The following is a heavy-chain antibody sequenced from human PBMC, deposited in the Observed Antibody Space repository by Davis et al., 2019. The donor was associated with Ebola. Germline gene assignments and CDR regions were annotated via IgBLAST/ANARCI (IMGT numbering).Heavy chain of an antibody. D-gene: IGHD2-8*02. V-gene: IGHV5-51*01. CDR3: ASLRRTITGMDDAFDI. J-gene: IGHJ3*02. Sequence: GESLKISCKASGYSFRGYWIAWVRQMPGKGLEWMGIIYTGDSDTRYSPSFRGQVTISADKSTKTAFLVWTGLKASDTAMYYCASLRRTITGMDDAFDIWGQGTMVTVSS. CDR2: IYTGDSDT. CDR1: GYSFRGYW.